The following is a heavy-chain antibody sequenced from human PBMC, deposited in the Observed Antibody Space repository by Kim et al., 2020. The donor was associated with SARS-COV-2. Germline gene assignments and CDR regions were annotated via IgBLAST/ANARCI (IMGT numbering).Heavy chain of an antibody. CDR3: AKNPSGYYYNYGMDV. CDR1: GFAFDDYS. D-gene: IGHD1-26*01. J-gene: IGHJ6*02. V-gene: IGHV3-9*01. CDR2: ISWNGGSI. Sequence: GGSLRLSCAASGFAFDDYSMHWVRQAPGKGLEWVADISWNGGSIGYADSVKGRFTISRDNAKNSLYLQMNSLRAEDTALYYCAKNPSGYYYNYGMDVWGQGTTLTVSS.